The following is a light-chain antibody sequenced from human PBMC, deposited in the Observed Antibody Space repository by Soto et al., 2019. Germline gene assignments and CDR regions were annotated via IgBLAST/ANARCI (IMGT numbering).Light chain of an antibody. CDR1: QSVDIS. Sequence: EIVLTQSPATLSVSPGERVILSCRASQSVDISLAWYQQKPGQAPRVLIYRASIRATGISDRFSGSGSGTDFTLAISRLEPEDFAVYYCQHYGASPWTFGQGTKVDIK. J-gene: IGKJ1*01. CDR3: QHYGASPWT. V-gene: IGKV3-20*01. CDR2: RAS.